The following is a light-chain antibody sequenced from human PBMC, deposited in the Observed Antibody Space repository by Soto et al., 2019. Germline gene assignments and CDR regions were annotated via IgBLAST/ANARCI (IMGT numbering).Light chain of an antibody. V-gene: IGKV3-15*01. Sequence: EIVMTQSPATLSASPGERATLSCRASQSVRSNLAWYQQKPGQAPRLLIYGASTRATGIPARFSGSGSGTDFTLTISRLEPEDFAVYYCQQRSNWPITFGQGTRLEIK. CDR3: QQRSNWPIT. CDR1: QSVRSN. J-gene: IGKJ5*01. CDR2: GAS.